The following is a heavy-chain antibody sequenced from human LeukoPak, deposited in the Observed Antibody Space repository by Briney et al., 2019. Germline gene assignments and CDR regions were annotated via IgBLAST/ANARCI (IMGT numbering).Heavy chain of an antibody. CDR1: GSSISSGSYY. J-gene: IGHJ4*02. D-gene: IGHD1-26*01. CDR3: ARMGYSGSYYGYFDY. Sequence: SETLSLTCTVSGSSISSGSYYWSWIRQPAGKGLEWIGRIYTSGSTNYNPSLKSRVTISVDTSKNQFSLKLSSVTAADTAVYYCARMGYSGSYYGYFDYWGQGTLVTVSS. V-gene: IGHV4-61*02. CDR2: IYTSGST.